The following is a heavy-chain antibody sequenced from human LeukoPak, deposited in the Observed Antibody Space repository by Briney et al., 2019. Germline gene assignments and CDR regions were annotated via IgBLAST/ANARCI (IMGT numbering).Heavy chain of an antibody. Sequence: VASVKVSCKASGGTFSSYAISWVRQAPGQGLEWMGGIIPIFGTANYAQKFQGRVTITADESTSTAYMELRSLRSDDTAVYYCARDREVVLLWFGEAQGVFDYWGQGTLVTVSS. CDR2: IIPIFGTA. V-gene: IGHV1-69*01. CDR1: GGTFSSYA. D-gene: IGHD3-10*01. J-gene: IGHJ4*02. CDR3: ARDREVVLLWFGEAQGVFDY.